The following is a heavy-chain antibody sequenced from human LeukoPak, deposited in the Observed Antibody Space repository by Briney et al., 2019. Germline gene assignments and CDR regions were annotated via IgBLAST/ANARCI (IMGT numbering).Heavy chain of an antibody. CDR1: GYTFTSYG. Sequence: ASVKVSCKASGYTFTSYGISWVRQAPGQGLEWMGRISAYNGNTNYAQKLQGRVTMTTDTSTSTAYMELRSLRSDDTAVYYCARASYYDSSGYHYYYYYYMDVWGKGTTVTVSS. V-gene: IGHV1-18*01. CDR2: ISAYNGNT. D-gene: IGHD3-22*01. J-gene: IGHJ6*03. CDR3: ARASYYDSSGYHYYYYYYMDV.